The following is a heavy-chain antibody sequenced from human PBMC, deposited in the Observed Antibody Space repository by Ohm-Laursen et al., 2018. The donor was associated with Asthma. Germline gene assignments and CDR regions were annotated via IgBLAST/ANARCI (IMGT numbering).Heavy chain of an antibody. V-gene: IGHV3-23*01. CDR1: GFTFSSYS. J-gene: IGHJ4*02. CDR2: ISGSGGST. CDR3: AKMPEAGHFDY. D-gene: IGHD1-14*01. Sequence: SLRLSCAASGFTFSSYSMNWVRQAPGKGLEWVSAISGSGGSTYYADSVKGRFTISRDNSKNTLYLQMNSLRAEDTAVYYCAKMPEAGHFDYWGQGTLVTVSS.